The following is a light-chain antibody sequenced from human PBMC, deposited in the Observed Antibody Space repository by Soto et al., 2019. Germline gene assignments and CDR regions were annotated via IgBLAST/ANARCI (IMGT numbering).Light chain of an antibody. CDR2: DTS. V-gene: IGKV3-20*01. Sequence: EIVFTQSPGTLSLSPGERATLSCRSSQSVSSSSLAWYQQKPGQAPRLIIYDTSSRATGIPDRFSGSGSGTDFTLTISRLEPEDFAVYYCQQYVSSPLTLGGGTKVDIK. CDR3: QQYVSSPLT. CDR1: QSVSSSS. J-gene: IGKJ4*01.